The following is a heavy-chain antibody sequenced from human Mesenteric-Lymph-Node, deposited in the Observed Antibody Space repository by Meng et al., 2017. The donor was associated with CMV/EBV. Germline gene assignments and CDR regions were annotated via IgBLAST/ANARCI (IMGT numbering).Heavy chain of an antibody. CDR2: MSPASGST. V-gene: IGHV1-8*01. CDR3: ARGDDSSSQWFDS. CDR1: GYTFTDNA. Sequence: CKASGYTFTDNAINWVRQATGQGLEWMGWMSPASGSTSFAQKFQGRVTITRDTSITTAYMELSSLRSEDTAVYYCARGDDSSSQWFDSWGQGTLVTVSS. D-gene: IGHD3-22*01. J-gene: IGHJ5*01.